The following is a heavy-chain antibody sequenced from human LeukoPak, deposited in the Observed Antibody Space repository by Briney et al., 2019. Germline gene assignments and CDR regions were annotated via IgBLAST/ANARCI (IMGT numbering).Heavy chain of an antibody. D-gene: IGHD2-2*01. J-gene: IGHJ6*03. CDR2: ISYDGSNK. V-gene: IGHV3-30*14. Sequence: PGGSLRLSCAASGFTFSSYAMHWVRQAPGKGLEWVAVISYDGSNKYYADSVKGRFTISRDNSKNTLYLQMNSLRADDTAVYYCAKDPITSSPYYYYYMDVWGKGTTVTVSS. CDR1: GFTFSSYA. CDR3: AKDPITSSPYYYYYMDV.